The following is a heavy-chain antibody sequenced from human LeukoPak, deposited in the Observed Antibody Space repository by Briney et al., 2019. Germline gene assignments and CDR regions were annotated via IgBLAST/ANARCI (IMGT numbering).Heavy chain of an antibody. CDR2: ISGSGGST. D-gene: IGHD4-11*01. Sequence: GGSLRLSCAASGFTFSSYAMTWVRQVPGKGLEWVSAISGSGGSTYYADSVKGRFTISRDNSKNTLYLQMNSLRAEDTAVYYCAKDGNSNYDVWGQGTTVTASS. J-gene: IGHJ6*02. CDR3: AKDGNSNYDV. CDR1: GFTFSSYA. V-gene: IGHV3-23*01.